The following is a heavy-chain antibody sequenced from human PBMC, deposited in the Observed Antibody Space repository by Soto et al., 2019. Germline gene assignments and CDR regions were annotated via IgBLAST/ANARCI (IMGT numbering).Heavy chain of an antibody. J-gene: IGHJ4*02. D-gene: IGHD3-16*01. Sequence: SETLSLTCSVSGDSTSNYYCSWIRQPPGKEMEWIGYILYGGSTSYNPSLESRVTISVDTSKNQFSLRLSSVTAADTAVYYCARLGRVRADHNPFDYWGPGILVTVSS. CDR3: ARLGRVRADHNPFDY. CDR1: GDSTSNYY. CDR2: ILYGGST. V-gene: IGHV4-59*01.